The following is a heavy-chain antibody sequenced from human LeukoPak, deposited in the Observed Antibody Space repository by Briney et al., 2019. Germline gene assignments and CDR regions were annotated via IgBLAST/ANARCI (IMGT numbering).Heavy chain of an antibody. CDR2: INPNSGGT. CDR3: ARGRRTTQIYYYYYYMDV. CDR1: GYTFTGYY. Sequence: ASVKVSCKASGYTFTGYYMHWVRQAPGQGLEWMGWINPNSGGTNYAQKFQGRVTITRNTSISTAYMELSSLRSEDTAVYYCARGRRTTQIYYYYYYMDVWGKGTTVTVSS. J-gene: IGHJ6*03. V-gene: IGHV1-2*02. D-gene: IGHD4-11*01.